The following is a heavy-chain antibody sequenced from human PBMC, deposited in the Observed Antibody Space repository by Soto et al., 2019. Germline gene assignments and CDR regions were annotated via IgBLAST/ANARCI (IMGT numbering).Heavy chain of an antibody. CDR2: IYYSGST. V-gene: IGHV4-61*01. CDR3: AKVYTLDLYGYVRDYFYYGMDV. J-gene: IGHJ6*02. CDR1: GGSVSSGSYD. Sequence: PSETLSLTCTVSGGSVSSGSYDWSWIRQPPGKGLEWIGYIYYSGSTNYNPSLKTRLTISLDTSKNQFSLKLSSVTAADTAVYYCAKVYTLDLYGYVRDYFYYGMDVWGQGTTVTVSS. D-gene: IGHD5-18*01.